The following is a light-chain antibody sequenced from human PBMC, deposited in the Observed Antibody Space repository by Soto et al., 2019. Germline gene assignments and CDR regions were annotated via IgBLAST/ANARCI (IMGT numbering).Light chain of an antibody. CDR2: GAS. CDR1: QSVSSSY. J-gene: IGKJ5*01. Sequence: EIVLTQSPVTLSLSPGERATLSCRASQSVSSSYLAWYQQKPGQAPRLLIYGASSRATGIPDRFSGSGSGTDFTLTISRLEPEELAVYYCQQYDSSPITFGQGTRLEIK. V-gene: IGKV3-20*01. CDR3: QQYDSSPIT.